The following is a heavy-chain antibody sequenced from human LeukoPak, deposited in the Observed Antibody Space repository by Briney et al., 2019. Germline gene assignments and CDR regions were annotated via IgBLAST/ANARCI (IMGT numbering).Heavy chain of an antibody. V-gene: IGHV1-18*01. CDR3: ARDSGYDSSGYYYVDVFDY. CDR1: GYTFTSYG. J-gene: IGHJ4*02. CDR2: ISAYYGNT. D-gene: IGHD3-22*01. Sequence: GASVKVSCKASGYTFTSYGISWVRQAPGQGLEWMGWISAYYGNTNYAQKLQGRVTMTTDTSTSTAYMERRSLRSDDTAVYYCARDSGYDSSGYYYVDVFDYWGQGTLVTVSS.